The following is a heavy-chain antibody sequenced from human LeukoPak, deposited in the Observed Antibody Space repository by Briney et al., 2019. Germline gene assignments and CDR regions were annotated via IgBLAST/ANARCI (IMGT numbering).Heavy chain of an antibody. CDR2: ISSSGSTI. CDR1: GFTFSDYY. J-gene: IGHJ3*02. Sequence: GGSLRLSCAASGFTFSDYYMSWIRQAPGKGLEWVSYISSSGSTIYYADSVKGRVTISRDNAKNSLYLQMNSLRAEDTAVYYCARENRTSWYDAFDIWGQGTMVTVSS. CDR3: ARENRTSWYDAFDI. V-gene: IGHV3-11*01. D-gene: IGHD2-2*01.